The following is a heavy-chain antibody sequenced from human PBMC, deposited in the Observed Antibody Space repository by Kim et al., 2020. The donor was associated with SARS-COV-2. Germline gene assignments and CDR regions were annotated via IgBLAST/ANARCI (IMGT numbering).Heavy chain of an antibody. J-gene: IGHJ4*02. Sequence: SETLSLTCTVSGGSISSYYWSWIRQPPGKGLEWIGYIYYSGSTNYNPSPKSRVTISVDTSKNQFSLKLSSVTAADTAVYYCARSYSSSWSIDYWGQGTLV. D-gene: IGHD6-13*01. CDR3: ARSYSSSWSIDY. CDR1: GGSISSYY. CDR2: IYYSGST. V-gene: IGHV4-59*08.